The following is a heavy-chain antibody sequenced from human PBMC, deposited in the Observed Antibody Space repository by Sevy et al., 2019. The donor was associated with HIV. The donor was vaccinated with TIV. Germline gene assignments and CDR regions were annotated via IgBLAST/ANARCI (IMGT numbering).Heavy chain of an antibody. CDR2: IKEDGSVK. CDR3: VRAIGAAGSY. CDR1: GFTFSSYW. Sequence: GGSLRLSCEASGFTFSSYWMSWVRQAPGKGLEWVANIKEDGSVKYYVVSVKGRFTISRDNAKNSVYLQMNSLSAEDAALYYCVRAIGAAGSYWGLGTLVTVSS. J-gene: IGHJ4*02. D-gene: IGHD6-13*01. V-gene: IGHV3-7*01.